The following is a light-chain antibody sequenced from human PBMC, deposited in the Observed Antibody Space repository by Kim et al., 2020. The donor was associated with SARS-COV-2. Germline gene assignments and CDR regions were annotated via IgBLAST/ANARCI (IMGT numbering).Light chain of an antibody. V-gene: IGLV1-47*01. CDR3: AAWDDSLSGHVV. CDR2: RNN. CDR1: SSNIGSNY. Sequence: RVTSTCSGSSSNIGSNYVYWYQQLPGTAPKLLIYRNNQRPSGVPDRFSGSKSGTSASLAISGLRSEDEADYYCAAWDDSLSGHVVFGGGTKLTVL. J-gene: IGLJ2*01.